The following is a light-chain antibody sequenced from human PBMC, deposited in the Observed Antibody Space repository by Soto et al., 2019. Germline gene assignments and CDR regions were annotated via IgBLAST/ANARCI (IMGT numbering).Light chain of an antibody. CDR3: CSYAGSITYV. CDR2: EVS. V-gene: IGLV2-23*02. J-gene: IGLJ1*01. Sequence: QSALTQPASVSGSPGQSITISCTGTSSDVGSDNLVSWYQQHPGKAPKFIIYEVSQRPAGVSYRFSGSKSGNTAYLTFSGLQFEDEADYYCCSYAGSITYVFGTGTKVTVL. CDR1: SSDVGSDNL.